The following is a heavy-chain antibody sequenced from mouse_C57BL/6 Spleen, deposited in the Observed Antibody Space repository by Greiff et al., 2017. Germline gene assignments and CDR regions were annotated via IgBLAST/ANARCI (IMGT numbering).Heavy chain of an antibody. CDR1: GYTFTSYW. CDR2: IDPSDSYT. Sequence: QVQLQQPGAELVMPGASVKLSCKASGYTFTSYWMHWVKQRPGQGLEWIGEIDPSDSYTNYNQKFKGKSTLTVDKSSSTAYMQLSSLTSEDSAVYYCARGDYGSSPYAMDYWGQGTSVTVSS. V-gene: IGHV1-69*01. D-gene: IGHD1-1*01. J-gene: IGHJ4*01. CDR3: ARGDYGSSPYAMDY.